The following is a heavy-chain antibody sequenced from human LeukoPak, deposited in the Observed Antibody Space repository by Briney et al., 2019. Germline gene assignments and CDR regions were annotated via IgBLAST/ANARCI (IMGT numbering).Heavy chain of an antibody. D-gene: IGHD6-19*01. CDR2: INPSGGST. Sequence: ASVKVSCKASGYTFTGYYMHWVRQAPGQGLEWMGIINPSGGSTSYAQKFQGRVTMTRDTSTSTVYMELSSLRSEDTAVYYCARDRPPYSSGRRASQAYWYFDLWGRGTLVTVSS. CDR1: GYTFTGYY. J-gene: IGHJ2*01. CDR3: ARDRPPYSSGRRASQAYWYFDL. V-gene: IGHV1-46*01.